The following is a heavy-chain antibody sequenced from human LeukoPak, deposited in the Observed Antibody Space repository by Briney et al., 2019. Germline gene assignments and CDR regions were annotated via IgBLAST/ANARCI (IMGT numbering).Heavy chain of an antibody. J-gene: IGHJ4*02. CDR3: ASKGRELPFDY. CDR2: ISSSSSTI. V-gene: IGHV3-48*01. D-gene: IGHD1-26*01. CDR1: GFTFSSYS. Sequence: GGSLRLSCAASGFTFSSYSMNWVRQAPGKGLEWVSYISSSSSTIYYADSVKGRFTISRDNAKNSLYLQMNSLRAEDTAVYYCASKGRELPFDYWGQGTLVTVSS.